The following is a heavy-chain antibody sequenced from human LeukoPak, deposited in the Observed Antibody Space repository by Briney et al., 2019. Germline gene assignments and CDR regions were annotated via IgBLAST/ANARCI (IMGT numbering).Heavy chain of an antibody. CDR1: GGSISSGDYY. CDR3: ASLSYYYGSGSSAFDY. V-gene: IGHV4-30-4*01. J-gene: IGHJ4*02. Sequence: SETLSLTCTVSGGSISSGDYYWSWIRQPPGKGLEWIGYIYYSGSTYYNPSLKSRVTISVDTSKNQFSLKLSSVTAADTAVYYCASLSYYYGSGSSAFDYWGQGTLVTVSS. CDR2: IYYSGST. D-gene: IGHD3-10*01.